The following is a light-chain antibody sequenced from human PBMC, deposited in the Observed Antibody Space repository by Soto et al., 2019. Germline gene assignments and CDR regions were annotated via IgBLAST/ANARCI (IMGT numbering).Light chain of an antibody. CDR1: SSDVGTHGY. Sequence: QSALTQPSSASGSPGQSVTISCTGTSSDVGTHGYVSWYQQHAGKAPKLMIYDVTKRPSGVPDRFSGSKSANTASLTVSGLQAEDEADYYCMCYAGGNNWVFGGGTKVTVL. CDR3: MCYAGGNNWV. V-gene: IGLV2-8*01. J-gene: IGLJ3*02. CDR2: DVT.